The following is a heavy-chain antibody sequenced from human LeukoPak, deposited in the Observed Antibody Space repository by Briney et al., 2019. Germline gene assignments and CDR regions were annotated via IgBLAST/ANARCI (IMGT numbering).Heavy chain of an antibody. CDR3: ARHKSESHFDY. J-gene: IGHJ4*02. CDR1: GGSISSSSYY. Sequence: SETLSLTCTVSGGSISSSSYYWGWIRQPPGKGLEWIGSIYYSGSTYYNPPLKSRVTISVDTSKNQFSLKLSSVTAANTAVYYCARHKSESHFDYWGQGTLVTVSS. V-gene: IGHV4-39*01. CDR2: IYYSGST.